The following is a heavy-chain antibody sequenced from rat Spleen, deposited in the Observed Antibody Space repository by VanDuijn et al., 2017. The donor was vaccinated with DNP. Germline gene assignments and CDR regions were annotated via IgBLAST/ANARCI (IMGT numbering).Heavy chain of an antibody. CDR3: ARHGEQLFDY. Sequence: EVLLVETGGGLVQPGRSLKVSCVASGFTFSSYWMFWVRQAPGKGLEWITSINTDGGNTYYSDSVKGRFTISRNDADGTLYLQMDSLRSEDTATYYCARHGEQLFDYWGQGVMVTVSS. J-gene: IGHJ2*01. CDR2: INTDGGNT. V-gene: IGHV5-58*01. CDR1: GFTFSSYW. D-gene: IGHD1-10*01.